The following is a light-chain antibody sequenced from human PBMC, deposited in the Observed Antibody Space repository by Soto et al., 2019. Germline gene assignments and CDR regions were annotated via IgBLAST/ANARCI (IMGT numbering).Light chain of an antibody. CDR3: QQYNSYSYT. Sequence: DIQMTQSPSTLSASVGDRVTITCRASQSISSWLAWYQQKPGKVPKLLIYDASSLESGVPSRFIGSGSGTEFTLTISSLQPDDFATYYCQQYNSYSYTFGQGTKLEIK. CDR1: QSISSW. J-gene: IGKJ2*01. V-gene: IGKV1-5*01. CDR2: DAS.